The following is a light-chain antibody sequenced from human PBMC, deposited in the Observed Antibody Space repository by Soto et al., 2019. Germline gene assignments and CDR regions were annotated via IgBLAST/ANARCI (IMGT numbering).Light chain of an antibody. CDR1: QSMRTY. Sequence: DIQMTQSPASLSASVGDRVTITCRASQSMRTYLNWYQHKPGKAPNLLMYKASTLESGVPSRFSGSGSGTEFTLTISSLQPDDIATYYCQQYDNLPLTFGGGTKVDIK. CDR3: QQYDNLPLT. V-gene: IGKV1-5*03. CDR2: KAS. J-gene: IGKJ4*01.